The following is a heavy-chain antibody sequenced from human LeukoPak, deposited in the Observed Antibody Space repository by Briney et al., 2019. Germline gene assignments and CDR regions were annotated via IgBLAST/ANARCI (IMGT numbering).Heavy chain of an antibody. J-gene: IGHJ4*02. D-gene: IGHD4-17*01. CDR2: IYSRGTT. V-gene: IGHV4-39*07. Sequence: KSSETLSLTCSVSGGSISSRRYYWGWIRQPPGKGLEWIGSIYSRGTTFYNPSLKSRVTISVDTSKNQFSLKLTSVTAADTAVYYCARVTDGDLIDYWGQGSQVTVSS. CDR3: ARVTDGDLIDY. CDR1: GGSISSRRYY.